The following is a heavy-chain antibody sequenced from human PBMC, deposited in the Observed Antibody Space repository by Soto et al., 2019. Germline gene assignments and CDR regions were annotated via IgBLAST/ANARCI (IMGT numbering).Heavy chain of an antibody. D-gene: IGHD6-19*01. CDR3: ASTYRSGWRYGMDV. J-gene: IGHJ6*02. V-gene: IGHV3-21*01. CDR2: ISSMSDDI. CDR1: GFTFRSYT. Sequence: VQLVESGGGPVKPGGSRRLSCVVSGFTFRSYTMHWVRQAPGKGLEWVSSISSMSDDIYYADSVKGRFTISRDNANYSVYLQMNSLRVEDTAVYYCASTYRSGWRYGMDVWGQGTTVTVS.